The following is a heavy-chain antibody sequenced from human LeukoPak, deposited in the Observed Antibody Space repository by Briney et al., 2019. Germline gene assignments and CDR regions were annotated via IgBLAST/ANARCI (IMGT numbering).Heavy chain of an antibody. CDR1: GYTFTSYY. J-gene: IGHJ4*02. D-gene: IGHD6-6*01. CDR2: INPSGGST. Sequence: GASAKVSCKASGYTFTSYYMHWVRQAPGQGLEWMGIINPSGGSTSYAQKFQGRVTMTRDMSTSTVYMELSSLRSEDTAVYYCARDWGRRGYSSSPTPIDYWGQGTLVTVSS. V-gene: IGHV1-46*01. CDR3: ARDWGRRGYSSSPTPIDY.